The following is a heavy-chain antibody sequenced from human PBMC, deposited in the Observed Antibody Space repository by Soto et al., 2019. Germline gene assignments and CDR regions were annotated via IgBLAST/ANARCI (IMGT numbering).Heavy chain of an antibody. D-gene: IGHD2-2*01. CDR2: INADNGNT. J-gene: IGHJ4*02. Sequence: AXVKVSCKASGYTFTSYAMHWVRQAPGQRLEWMGWINADNGNTNYSQKIQGRVTMTTDTSTSTAYMELRSLRSDDTAVYYCARDLGGCSSTSCFGYWGQGTLVTVSS. CDR3: ARDLGGCSSTSCFGY. V-gene: IGHV1-3*01. CDR1: GYTFTSYA.